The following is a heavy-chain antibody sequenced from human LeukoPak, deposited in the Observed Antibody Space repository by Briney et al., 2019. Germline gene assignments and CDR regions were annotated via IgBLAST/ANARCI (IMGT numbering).Heavy chain of an antibody. Sequence: GGSLRLSCAASGFTFSSYEMNCVRQAPGKGLEWVSYISSSGSTIYYADSVKGRFTTSRDNAKNSLYLQMNSLRVEDTAVYYCARGSRDAFDIWGQGTMVTVSS. V-gene: IGHV3-48*03. J-gene: IGHJ3*02. CDR2: ISSSGSTI. CDR1: GFTFSSYE. CDR3: ARGSRDAFDI.